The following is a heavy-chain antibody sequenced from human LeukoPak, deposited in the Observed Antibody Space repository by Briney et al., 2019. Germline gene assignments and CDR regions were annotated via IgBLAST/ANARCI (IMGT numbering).Heavy chain of an antibody. CDR2: INPNSGGT. Sequence: ASVTVSCKASGYTFTGYYMHWVRQAPGQGLEWMGWINPNSGGTNYAQKFQGRVTMTRDTSISTAYMELSRLRSDDTAVYYCARDSRSTWYYYYYMDVWGKGTTVTVSS. CDR3: ARDSRSTWYYYYYMDV. V-gene: IGHV1-2*02. CDR1: GYTFTGYY. D-gene: IGHD2-15*01. J-gene: IGHJ6*03.